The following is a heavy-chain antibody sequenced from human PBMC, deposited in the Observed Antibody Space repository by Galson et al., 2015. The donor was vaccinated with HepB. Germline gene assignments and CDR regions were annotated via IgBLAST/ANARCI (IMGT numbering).Heavy chain of an antibody. CDR1: GFSLSTSAMC. V-gene: IGHV2-70*01. J-gene: IGHJ6*02. CDR3: ARIPGYSRGWNNYYYYGMYV. CDR2: IDWGDDK. D-gene: IGHD6-19*01. Sequence: PALVKPTQTLTLTCTVSGFSLSTSAMCVSWIRQPPGKALEWLALIDWGDDKYYSTSLKTRLTISKVTSKNQVVLRMTNMDPVDTAPYYCARIPGYSRGWNNYYYYGMYVWGQGTTVTGSS.